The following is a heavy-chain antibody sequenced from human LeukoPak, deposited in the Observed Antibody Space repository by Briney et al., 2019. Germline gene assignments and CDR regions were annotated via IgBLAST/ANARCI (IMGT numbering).Heavy chain of an antibody. Sequence: SETLSLTCTVSGGSISSSSYYWGWIRQPPGKGLGWIGSIYYSGSTHYNPSLKSRVTISVDTSKNQFSLKLSSVTAADTAVYYCARDRGTQGYGDYFDYWGQGTLVTVSS. CDR1: GGSISSSSYY. CDR2: IYYSGST. D-gene: IGHD4-17*01. V-gene: IGHV4-39*02. CDR3: ARDRGTQGYGDYFDY. J-gene: IGHJ4*02.